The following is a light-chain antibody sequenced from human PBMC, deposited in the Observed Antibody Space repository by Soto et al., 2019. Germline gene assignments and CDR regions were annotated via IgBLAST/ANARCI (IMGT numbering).Light chain of an antibody. CDR2: EAS. V-gene: IGKV1-39*01. CDR3: QQRYSMPLT. J-gene: IGKJ3*01. CDR1: QSISSH. Sequence: DIQMTQSPSSLSASVEDRVTITCRASQSISSHLNWYQQKPGKAPQLLIYEASSLQGGVPSRFSGSGSGTDFTLTISRLQADDFAIYYCQQRYSMPLTFGPG.